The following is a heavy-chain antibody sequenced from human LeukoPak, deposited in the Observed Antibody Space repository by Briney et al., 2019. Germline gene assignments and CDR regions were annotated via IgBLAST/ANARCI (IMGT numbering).Heavy chain of an antibody. CDR1: GGTFSSYA. D-gene: IGHD2-15*01. CDR3: ARDVIVVVAGNYYYYMDV. CDR2: IIPIFGTA. J-gene: IGHJ6*03. V-gene: IGHV1-69*05. Sequence: ASVKVSCKASGGTFSSYAISWVRQAPGQGLEWMGRIIPIFGTANYAQKFQGRVTITTDESTSTAYMELSSLRSEDTAVYYCARDVIVVVAGNYYYYMDVWGKGTTVTVSS.